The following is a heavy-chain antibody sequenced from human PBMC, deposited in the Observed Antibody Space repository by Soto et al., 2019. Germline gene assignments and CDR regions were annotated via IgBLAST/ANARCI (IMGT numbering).Heavy chain of an antibody. Sequence: EVQLVQSGGGLVQPGGSLRLSCAASGFTFSNYWMHWFRQAPGKGLVWVSRIDTDGSTTSYADSVKGRFTISRDNAKNTLHLQVNSLRAADTSVYFCVRDSYSSGYYYSMDVWGHGTTATVSS. D-gene: IGHD4-4*01. V-gene: IGHV3-74*01. CDR3: VRDSYSSGYYYSMDV. CDR1: GFTFSNYW. J-gene: IGHJ6*02. CDR2: IDTDGSTT.